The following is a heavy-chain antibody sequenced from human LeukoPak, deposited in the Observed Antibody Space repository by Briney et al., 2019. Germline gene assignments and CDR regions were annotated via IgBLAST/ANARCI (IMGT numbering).Heavy chain of an antibody. J-gene: IGHJ5*02. Sequence: GGSLRLSCAASGFTFSSYAMTWVRQAPGKGLEWVSGITGSGDSTYYADSVKGRLTISRDDSKNKLYLQMNTLRAEDTAVYYCAKNKRSSTYSSIDHWGQGTLVTVSS. CDR1: GFTFSSYA. CDR3: AKNKRSSTYSSIDH. D-gene: IGHD6-13*01. V-gene: IGHV3-23*01. CDR2: ITGSGDST.